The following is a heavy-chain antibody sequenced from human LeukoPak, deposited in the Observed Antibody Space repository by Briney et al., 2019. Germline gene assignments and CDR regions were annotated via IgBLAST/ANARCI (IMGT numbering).Heavy chain of an antibody. Sequence: ASVKVSCKASGYTFTGYYMHWVRQAPGQGLEWMGWINPNSGGTNYAQKFQGRVTMTRDTSISTAYMELSRLRSDDTAVYYCARGAVRYYYDSSGVPFDYWGQGTLVTVSS. V-gene: IGHV1-2*02. D-gene: IGHD3-22*01. CDR1: GYTFTGYY. CDR2: INPNSGGT. J-gene: IGHJ4*02. CDR3: ARGAVRYYYDSSGVPFDY.